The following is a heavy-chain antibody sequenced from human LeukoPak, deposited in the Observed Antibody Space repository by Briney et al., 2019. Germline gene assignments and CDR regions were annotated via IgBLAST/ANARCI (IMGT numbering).Heavy chain of an antibody. J-gene: IGHJ4*02. CDR2: ISGSGGST. V-gene: IGHV3-23*01. CDR3: AKDLYYDFWSGYY. D-gene: IGHD3-3*01. CDR1: GFTFSSYA. Sequence: GGSLRLSCAASGFTFSSYAMSWVRQAPGKGLEWVSAISGSGGSTYYADSVKGRFTISRDNSKNTLYLQMNSLGAEDTAVYYCAKDLYYDFWSGYYWGQGTLVTVSS.